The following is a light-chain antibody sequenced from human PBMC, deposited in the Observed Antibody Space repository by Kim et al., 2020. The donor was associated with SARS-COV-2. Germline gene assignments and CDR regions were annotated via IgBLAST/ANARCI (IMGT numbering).Light chain of an antibody. V-gene: IGLV1-44*01. Sequence: QSVLTQPPSASGTPGQRVTISCSGSSPNIGSNTVNWYQQLPGTAPKLLMYSNNQRPSGVPDRFSGSKSGTSASLAIRGLQSEDEADYYCASWDDSLTGGVFCGGNERTVL. CDR1: SPNIGSNT. J-gene: IGLJ2*01. CDR3: ASWDDSLTGGV. CDR2: SNN.